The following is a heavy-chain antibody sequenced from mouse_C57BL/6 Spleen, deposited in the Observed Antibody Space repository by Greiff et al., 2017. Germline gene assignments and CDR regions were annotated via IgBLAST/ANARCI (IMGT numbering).Heavy chain of an antibody. J-gene: IGHJ1*03. CDR3: TRALIWYFDV. Sequence: EVKLMESGEGLVKPGGSLKLSCAASGFTFSSYAMSWVRQTPEKRLEWVAYISSGGDYIYYADTVKGRFTISRDNARNTLYLQMSSLKSEDTAMYYCTRALIWYFDVWGTGTTVTVSS. V-gene: IGHV5-9-1*02. CDR1: GFTFSSYA. CDR2: ISSGGDYI.